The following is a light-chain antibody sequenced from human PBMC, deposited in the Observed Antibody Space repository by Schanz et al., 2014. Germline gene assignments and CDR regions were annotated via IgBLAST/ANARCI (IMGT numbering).Light chain of an antibody. Sequence: IVMTQSPGTLSLSPGERATLSCRASQSVSSSYLAWYQQKPGQAPRLLIYGASSRATGIPDRFSGSVSGTEFTLTISSLQSEDFAVYYCQQYNNWYTFGQGTKLEIK. CDR2: GAS. V-gene: IGKV3D-15*01. CDR3: QQYNNWYT. J-gene: IGKJ2*01. CDR1: QSVSSSY.